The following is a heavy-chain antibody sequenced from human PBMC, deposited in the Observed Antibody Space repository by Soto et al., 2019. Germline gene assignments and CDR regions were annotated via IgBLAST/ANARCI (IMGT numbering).Heavy chain of an antibody. V-gene: IGHV3-30-3*01. CDR1: GFTFSSYA. CDR2: ISYDGSNK. D-gene: IGHD3-22*01. CDR3: ARAYYYDSSGYYYGAFDI. J-gene: IGHJ3*02. Sequence: QVQLVESGGGVVQPGRSLRLSCAASGFTFSSYAMHWVRQAPGKGLEWVAVISYDGSNKYYADSVKGRFTISRDNSKNTLYLQMNSLRAEDTAVYYCARAYYYDSSGYYYGAFDIWGQGTMVTVSS.